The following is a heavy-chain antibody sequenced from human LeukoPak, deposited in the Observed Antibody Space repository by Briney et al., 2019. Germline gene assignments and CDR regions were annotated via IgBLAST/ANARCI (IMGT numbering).Heavy chain of an antibody. D-gene: IGHD7-27*01. J-gene: IGHJ4*02. CDR2: INSDGSTT. CDR3: ARAPNVGTPDY. CDR1: GFTFSSSW. Sequence: TGGSLRLSCAASGFTFSSSWMHWVRQAPGKGLVWVSHINSDGSTTTHADSVRGRFTISRDNAKNTLYLQMNSLRAEDTAVYYCARAPNVGTPDYWGQGTLVTVSS. V-gene: IGHV3-74*03.